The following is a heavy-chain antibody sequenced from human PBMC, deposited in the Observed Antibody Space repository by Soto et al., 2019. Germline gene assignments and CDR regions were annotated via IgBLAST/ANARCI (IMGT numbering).Heavy chain of an antibody. CDR2: KYYRSKWYN. V-gene: IGHV6-1*01. D-gene: IGHD6-19*01. CDR3: AREGDSSGPFDY. Sequence: QVQLQQSGPGLVKPSQTLSLTCAISGASVSSNSAAWNWIRQSPSRGLEWLGRKYYRSKWYNDYAVSVKSRITSNPCTSKNQCYLQLNSVTPEDTAVYYCAREGDSSGPFDYWGQGTLVTVSS. J-gene: IGHJ4*02. CDR1: GASVSSNSAA.